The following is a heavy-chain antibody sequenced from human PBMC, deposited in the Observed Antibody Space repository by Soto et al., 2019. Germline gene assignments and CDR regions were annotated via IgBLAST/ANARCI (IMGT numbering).Heavy chain of an antibody. Sequence: QVQLQQWGAGLLKPSETLSLTCGVSGGSFSGYYWSWIRQPPGKGLEWVGEINDSGRTNYNPSLKSRVTISADTSKNQFSLNLTSVTAAVTAVYYCGGYSGYNYYFDYWGQGTLVTVSS. V-gene: IGHV4-34*01. CDR1: GGSFSGYY. D-gene: IGHD1-1*01. CDR2: INDSGRT. J-gene: IGHJ4*02. CDR3: GGYSGYNYYFDY.